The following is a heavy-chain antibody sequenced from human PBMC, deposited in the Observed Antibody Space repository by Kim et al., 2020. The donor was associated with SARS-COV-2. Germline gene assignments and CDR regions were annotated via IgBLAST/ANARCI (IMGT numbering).Heavy chain of an antibody. Sequence: GGSLRLSCAATGFTFSSYAMSWVRQAPGKGLEWVSAISGSGGSTYYADSVKGRFTISRDNSKNTLYLQMNSLRAEDTAVYYCAKHIDIVLMVYALYGMDVWGQGTTVTVSS. CDR2: ISGSGGST. D-gene: IGHD2-8*01. J-gene: IGHJ6*02. V-gene: IGHV3-23*01. CDR1: GFTFSSYA. CDR3: AKHIDIVLMVYALYGMDV.